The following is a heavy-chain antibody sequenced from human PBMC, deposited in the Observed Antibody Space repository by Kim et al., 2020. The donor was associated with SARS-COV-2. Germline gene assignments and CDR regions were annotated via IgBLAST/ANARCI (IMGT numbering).Heavy chain of an antibody. J-gene: IGHJ4*02. CDR3: ARQKGAGYFDWLPLSYFDD. CDR2: IYYSGST. D-gene: IGHD3-9*01. V-gene: IGHV4-39*01. CDR1: GGSISSSSYY. Sequence: SETLSLTCTVSGGSISSSSYYWGWIRQPPGKGLDGIGSIYYSGSTYYNPSLKSRLTISTDTTKNQFSLTLSSVTAADTAVYYWARQKGAGYFDWLPLSYFDDWGQGALVTVSS.